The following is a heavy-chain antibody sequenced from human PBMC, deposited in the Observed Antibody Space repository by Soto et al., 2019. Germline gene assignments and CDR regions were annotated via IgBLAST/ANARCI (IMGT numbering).Heavy chain of an antibody. CDR1: GFTFSSYA. J-gene: IGHJ4*02. D-gene: IGHD3-10*01. V-gene: IGHV3-30-3*01. CDR3: ARDAYYGSGSYPSFDY. Sequence: LRLSCAASGFTFSSYAMHWVRQAPGKGLEWVAVISYDGSNKYYADSVKGRFTISRDNSKNTLYLQMNSLRAEDTAVYYCARDAYYGSGSYPSFDYWGQGTLVTVSS. CDR2: ISYDGSNK.